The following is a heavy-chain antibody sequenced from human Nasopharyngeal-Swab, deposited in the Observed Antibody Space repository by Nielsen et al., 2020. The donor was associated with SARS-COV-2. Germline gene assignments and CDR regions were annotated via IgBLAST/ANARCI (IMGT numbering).Heavy chain of an antibody. CDR3: ARSLGWRHYAFDI. CDR2: IYYSGST. V-gene: IGHV4-31*03. CDR1: GGSIGSGRYY. Sequence: SETLSLTCTVSGGSIGSGRYYWSWIRQHPGKGLEWIGYIYYSGSTYYNPSLKSRVTISVDTSKNQFSLKLSSVTAADTAVYYCARSLGWRHYAFDIWGQGTMVTVSS. D-gene: IGHD6-19*01. J-gene: IGHJ3*02.